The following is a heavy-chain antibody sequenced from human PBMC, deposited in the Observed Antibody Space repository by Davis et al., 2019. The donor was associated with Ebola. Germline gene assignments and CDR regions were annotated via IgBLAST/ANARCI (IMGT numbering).Heavy chain of an antibody. CDR1: GFSVSSDY. Sequence: PGGSLRLSCAVSGFSVSSDYMSWVRQAPGKGLERVSLLQSGGNTFYPDSVKGRFTISRDNSKNMLYLQMNSLRVEDTAVYYCARHYWFDPWGRGTRVTVSS. CDR2: LQSGGNT. CDR3: ARHYWFDP. J-gene: IGHJ5*02. D-gene: IGHD3-10*01. V-gene: IGHV3-53*01.